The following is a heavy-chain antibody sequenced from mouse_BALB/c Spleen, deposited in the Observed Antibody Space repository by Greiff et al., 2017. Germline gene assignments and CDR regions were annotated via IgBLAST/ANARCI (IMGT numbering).Heavy chain of an antibody. CDR1: GYTFTSYW. CDR3: TRELGQDYFDD. Sequence: LQQPGSELVRPGASVKLSCKASGYTFTSYWMHWVKQRHGQGLEWIGNIYPGSGSTNYDEKFKSKGTLTVDTSSSTAYMHLSSLTSEDSAVYYCTRELGQDYFDDWGQGTTLTVSS. CDR2: IYPGSGST. J-gene: IGHJ2*01. V-gene: IGHV1S22*01. D-gene: IGHD4-1*01.